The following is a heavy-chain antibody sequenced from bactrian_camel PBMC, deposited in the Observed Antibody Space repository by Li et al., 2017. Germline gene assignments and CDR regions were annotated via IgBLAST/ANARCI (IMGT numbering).Heavy chain of an antibody. CDR3: AAKCPGRRDKW. Sequence: HVQLVESGGGSVQAGGSLKLSCVASGNTDSSYCMAWFRQAPWKEREGVASIDLGAGTTNYAVSVKGRFTISQDTSDNTAYLQMNSLKIEDTAMYYCAAKCPGRRDKWWGLGTQVTVS. CDR2: IDLGAGTT. J-gene: IGHJ4*01. D-gene: IGHD3*01. V-gene: IGHV3S1*01. CDR1: GNTDSSYC.